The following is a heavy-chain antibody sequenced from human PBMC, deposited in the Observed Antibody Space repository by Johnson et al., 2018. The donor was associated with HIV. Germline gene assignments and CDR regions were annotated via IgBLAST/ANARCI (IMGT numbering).Heavy chain of an antibody. CDR3: TTDLGSWSAFDI. Sequence: VQLVESGGGLIQPGGSLRLSCAASGFSVSTSYMTWVRQAPQQGLEWVGRIKSKTDGGTTDYAAPVNGRFTISRADSKNTLYLQMNSLKTEDTAVYYCTTDLGSWSAFDIWGQGTMVTVSS. V-gene: IGHV3-15*01. D-gene: IGHD6-13*01. CDR2: IKSKTDGGTT. J-gene: IGHJ3*02. CDR1: GFSVSTSY.